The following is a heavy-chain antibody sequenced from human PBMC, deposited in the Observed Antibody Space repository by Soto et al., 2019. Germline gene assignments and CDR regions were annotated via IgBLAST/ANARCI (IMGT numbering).Heavy chain of an antibody. D-gene: IGHD2-15*01. CDR1: GYSFTSYW. CDR2: IYPGDSDT. V-gene: IGHV5-51*01. J-gene: IGHJ6*02. CDR3: ASSGKGYCSGGSSSSRPGKYYYYYYGMDV. Sequence: GESLKISCKGSGYSFTSYWIGWVRQMPGKGLEWMGIIYPGDSDTRYSPSFQGQVTISADKSISTAYLQWSSLKASDTAMYYCASSGKGYCSGGSSSSRPGKYYYYYYGMDVWGQGNTVTVSS.